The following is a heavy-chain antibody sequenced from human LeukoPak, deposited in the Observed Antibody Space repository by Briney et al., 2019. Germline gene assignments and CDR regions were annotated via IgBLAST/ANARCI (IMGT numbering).Heavy chain of an antibody. J-gene: IGHJ4*02. CDR2: IYYNGRT. CDR3: ARGGATGARTRGAFVPSFDN. V-gene: IGHV4-59*01. Sequence: SETLSLTCTVSGGSISTYYWSWIRQPPGKGLEWIGYIYYNGRTDSNPSLRSRVAISVDTPKNQFSLKLNSVATSDTAVYYCARGGATGARTRGAFVPSFDNWGQGSLVTVSS. CDR1: GGSISTYY. D-gene: IGHD4/OR15-4a*01.